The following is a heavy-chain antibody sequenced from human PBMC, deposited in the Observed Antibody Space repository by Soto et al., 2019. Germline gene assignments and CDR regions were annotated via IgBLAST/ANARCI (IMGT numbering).Heavy chain of an antibody. V-gene: IGHV3-66*01. CDR3: ARDRWFGESSGMDV. Sequence: PGGSLRLSCAASGFTVSSNYMSWVRQAPGKGLEWVSVIYSGGSTYYADSVKGRFTISRDKSKNTLYLQMNSLRAEDTAVYYCARDRWFGESSGMDVWGQGTTVTVSS. D-gene: IGHD3-10*01. J-gene: IGHJ6*02. CDR1: GFTVSSNY. CDR2: IYSGGST.